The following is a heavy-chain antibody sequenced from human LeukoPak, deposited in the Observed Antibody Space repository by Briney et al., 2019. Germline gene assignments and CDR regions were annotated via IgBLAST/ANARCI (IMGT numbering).Heavy chain of an antibody. Sequence: SETLSLTCTVSGGSIGSNKDYWGWIRQPPGKGLEFIAGISYTGTTYYNPSLKSRVTISVDTSKNEVSLKLSSVTAADTAVYYCAREGYISSRDYYYGVDVWGQGTTVTVSS. CDR1: GGSIGSNKDY. CDR3: AREGYISSRDYYYGVDV. CDR2: ISYTGTT. V-gene: IGHV4-39*02. D-gene: IGHD6-13*01. J-gene: IGHJ6*02.